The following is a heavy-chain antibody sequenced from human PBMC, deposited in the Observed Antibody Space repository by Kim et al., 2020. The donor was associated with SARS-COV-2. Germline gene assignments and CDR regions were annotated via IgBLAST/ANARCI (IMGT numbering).Heavy chain of an antibody. CDR3: ARDLIPATEFVPPGDYAAWRGYGMDV. J-gene: IGHJ6*02. D-gene: IGHD4-17*01. CDR2: ISAYNGNT. V-gene: IGHV1-18*04. Sequence: ASVKVSCKASGYTFTSYGISWVRQAPGQGLEWMGWISAYNGNTNYAQKLQGRVTMTTDTSTSTAYMELRSLRSDDTAVYYCARDLIPATEFVPPGDYAAWRGYGMDVWGQGTTVTVSS. CDR1: GYTFTSYG.